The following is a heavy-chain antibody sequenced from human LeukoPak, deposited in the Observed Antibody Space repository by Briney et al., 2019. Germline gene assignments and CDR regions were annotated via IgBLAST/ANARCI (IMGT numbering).Heavy chain of an antibody. V-gene: IGHV3-21*01. D-gene: IGHD4-23*01. CDR3: AKDRWAVYYFDY. J-gene: IGHJ4*02. Sequence: GGSLRLSCAASGFTFSSYSMNWVRQAPGKGLEWVSSISSSSSSIYYADSVKGRFTISRDNSKNTLYLQMNSLRAEDTAVYYCAKDRWAVYYFDYWGQGTLVTVSS. CDR2: ISSSSSSI. CDR1: GFTFSSYS.